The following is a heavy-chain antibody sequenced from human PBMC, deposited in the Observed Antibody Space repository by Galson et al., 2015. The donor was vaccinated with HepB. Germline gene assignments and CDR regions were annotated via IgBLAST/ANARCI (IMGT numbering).Heavy chain of an antibody. CDR3: ARVPCSSTSCYTGGY. D-gene: IGHD2-2*02. V-gene: IGHV3-21*01. J-gene: IGHJ4*02. CDR2: ISSSSSYI. CDR1: GFTFSSYS. Sequence: SLRLSCAASGFTFSSYSMNWVRQAPGKGLEWVSSISSSSSYIYYADSVKGRFTISRDNAKNSLYLQMNSLRAEDTAVYYCARVPCSSTSCYTGGYWGQGTLVTVSS.